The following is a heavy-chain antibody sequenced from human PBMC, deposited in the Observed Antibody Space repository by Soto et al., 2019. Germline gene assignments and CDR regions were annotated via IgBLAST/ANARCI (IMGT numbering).Heavy chain of an antibody. D-gene: IGHD1-7*01. CDR2: IDPSDSYT. CDR1: GYSFTSYW. Sequence: PGESLKISCKGSGYSFTSYWISWVRQMPGKGLEWMGRIDPSDSYTNYSPSFQGHVTISADKSISTAYLQWSSLKASDTAMYYCARLGNWNYYYYYYGMYVWGQGTTVTVSS. V-gene: IGHV5-10-1*01. CDR3: ARLGNWNYYYYYYGMYV. J-gene: IGHJ6*02.